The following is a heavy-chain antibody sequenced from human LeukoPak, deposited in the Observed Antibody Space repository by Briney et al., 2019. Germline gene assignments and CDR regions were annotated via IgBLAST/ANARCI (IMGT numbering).Heavy chain of an antibody. CDR2: IYTSGST. J-gene: IGHJ4*02. CDR3: ARDTDSSGLDY. V-gene: IGHV4-61*02. Sequence: SETLSLTCTVSGGSISSGSYYWGWVRQPAGTGLEWIGRIYTSGSTNYNPSLKSRVTISVDTSKNQFSLKLSSVTAADTAVYYCARDTDSSGLDYWGQGTLVTVSS. CDR1: GGSISSGSYY. D-gene: IGHD3-22*01.